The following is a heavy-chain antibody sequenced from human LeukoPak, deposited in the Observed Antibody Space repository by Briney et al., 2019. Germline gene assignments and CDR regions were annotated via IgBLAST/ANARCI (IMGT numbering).Heavy chain of an antibody. CDR3: ATTSLGYCSSTSCLKGPYFDY. Sequence: PGRSLRLSCAASGFSFSSYGMHWVRQVPGKGLEWVAVISYDGSNKYYADSVKGRFTISRDNSKNTLYLQMNSLRAEDTAVYYCATTSLGYCSSTSCLKGPYFDYWGQGTLVTVSS. D-gene: IGHD2-2*01. J-gene: IGHJ4*02. CDR2: ISYDGSNK. V-gene: IGHV3-30*12. CDR1: GFSFSSYG.